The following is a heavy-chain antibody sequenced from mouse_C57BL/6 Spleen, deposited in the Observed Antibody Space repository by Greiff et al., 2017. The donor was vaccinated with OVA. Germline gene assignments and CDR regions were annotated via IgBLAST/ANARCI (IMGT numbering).Heavy chain of an antibody. J-gene: IGHJ3*01. CDR2: INPNNGGT. CDR1: GYTFTDYN. CDR3: ARRGAGRGWFAY. Sequence: EVQLQQSGPELVKPGASVKIPCKASGYTFTDYNMDWVKQSHGKSLEWIGDINPNNGGTIYNQKFKGKATLTVDKSSSTAYMELRSLTSEDTAVYYCARRGAGRGWFAYWGQGTLVTVSA. V-gene: IGHV1-18*01. D-gene: IGHD3-3*01.